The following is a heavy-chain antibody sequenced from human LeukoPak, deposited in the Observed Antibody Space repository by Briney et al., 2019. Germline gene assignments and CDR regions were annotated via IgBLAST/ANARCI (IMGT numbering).Heavy chain of an antibody. D-gene: IGHD3-22*01. Sequence: ASVKVPCKASGYTFTSYYMHWVRQAPGQGLEWMGGIIPIFGTANYAQKFQGRVTITADKSTSTAYMELSSLRSEDTAVYYCARQPYYYDSSGYPYYYYYMDVWGKGTTVTVSS. CDR3: ARQPYYYDSSGYPYYYYYMDV. CDR2: IIPIFGTA. J-gene: IGHJ6*03. CDR1: GYTFTSYY. V-gene: IGHV1-69*06.